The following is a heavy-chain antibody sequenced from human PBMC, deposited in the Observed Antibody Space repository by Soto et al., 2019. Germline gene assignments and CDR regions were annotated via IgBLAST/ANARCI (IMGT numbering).Heavy chain of an antibody. CDR1: GGTFSSYA. CDR3: ARWLQPRNYFDY. CDR2: IIPIFGTA. Sequence: QVQLVQSGAEVKKPGSSVKVSCKASGGTFSSYAISWVRQAPGQGLEWMGGIIPIFGTANYAQKFQGRVTITADEATSTAYVELSSLRSEDTAVYYCARWLQPRNYFDYWGQGTLVTVSS. V-gene: IGHV1-69*12. J-gene: IGHJ4*02. D-gene: IGHD5-12*01.